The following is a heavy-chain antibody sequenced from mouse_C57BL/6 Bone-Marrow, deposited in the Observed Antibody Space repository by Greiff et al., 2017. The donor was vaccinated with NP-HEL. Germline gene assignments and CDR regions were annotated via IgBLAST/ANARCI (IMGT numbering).Heavy chain of an antibody. CDR3: ARDAGYYGSAAMDY. CDR2: SRNKANDYTT. J-gene: IGHJ4*01. V-gene: IGHV7-1*01. D-gene: IGHD1-1*01. CDR1: GFTFSDFY. Sequence: EVKLVESGGGLVQSGRSLRLSCATSGFTFSDFYMEWVRQAPGKGLEWIAASRNKANDYTTEYSASVKGRFIVSRDTSQSILYLQMTALRAEDTAIYYSARDAGYYGSAAMDYWGQGTSATVSS.